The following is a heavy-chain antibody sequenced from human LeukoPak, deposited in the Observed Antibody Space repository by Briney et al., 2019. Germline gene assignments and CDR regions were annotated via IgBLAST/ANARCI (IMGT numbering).Heavy chain of an antibody. CDR3: ERKNGIAVAGGDAFDI. CDR2: ISSSSSYI. CDR1: GFTFSSYS. J-gene: IGHJ3*02. Sequence: GGSLRLSCAASGFTFSSYSMNWVRQAPGKGLEWVSSISSSSSYIYYADSVKGRFTISRDNAKNSLYLQMNSLRAEDTAVYYCERKNGIAVAGGDAFDIWGQGTMVTVSS. D-gene: IGHD6-19*01. V-gene: IGHV3-21*01.